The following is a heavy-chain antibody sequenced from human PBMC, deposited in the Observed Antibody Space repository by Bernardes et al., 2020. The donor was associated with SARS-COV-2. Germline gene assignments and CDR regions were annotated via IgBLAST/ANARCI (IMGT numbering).Heavy chain of an antibody. Sequence: GESLKISCQGSGYSFSTSLIAWVRQKPGKGLDWMGIIYPGDSDTTYSPTFQGQVTISADKSINTAYLQWISLKASDTAVYYCARHDALGGWYFDLWGRGTLVTVSS. CDR1: GYSFSTSL. D-gene: IGHD1-26*01. CDR3: ARHDALGGWYFDL. J-gene: IGHJ2*01. V-gene: IGHV5-51*01. CDR2: IYPGDSDT.